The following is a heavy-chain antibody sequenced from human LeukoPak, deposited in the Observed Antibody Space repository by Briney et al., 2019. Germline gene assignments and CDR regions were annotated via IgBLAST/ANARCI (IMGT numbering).Heavy chain of an antibody. D-gene: IGHD6-13*01. CDR3: AKDREWQQLSDFDY. J-gene: IGHJ4*02. CDR1: GFTFSSYA. V-gene: IGHV3-23*01. CDR2: ISGSGGST. Sequence: GGSPRLSCAASGFTFSSYAMSWVRQAPGKGLEWVSAISGSGGSTYYADSVKGRFTISRDNSKNTLYLQMNSLRAEDTAVYYCAKDREWQQLSDFDYWGQGTLVTVSS.